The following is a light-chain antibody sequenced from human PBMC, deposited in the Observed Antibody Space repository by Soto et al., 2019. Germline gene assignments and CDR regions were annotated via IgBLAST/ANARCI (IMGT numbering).Light chain of an antibody. CDR2: AAS. CDR1: QGISSY. Sequence: DIQLTQSPSLLSASVGDSVTITCRASQGISSYLAWYQQKPGKAPKXLIYAASTLQSGVPSRFSGSGSGTDLTLTISSLQPEDFATYYCQQLNSYPHTLGQGTRLEIK. J-gene: IGKJ5*01. V-gene: IGKV1-9*01. CDR3: QQLNSYPHT.